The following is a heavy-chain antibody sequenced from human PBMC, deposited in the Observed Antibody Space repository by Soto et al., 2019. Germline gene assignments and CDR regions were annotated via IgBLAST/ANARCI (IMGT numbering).Heavy chain of an antibody. CDR3: ARVWDRTNWFDP. CDR1: GGTFSSYA. CDR2: IIPIFGTA. Sequence: GASVKVSCKASGGTFSSYAISWVRQAPGQGLEWMGGIIPIFGTANYAQKFQGRVTITADESTSTAYMELSSLRSEDTAVYYCARVWDRTNWFDPWGQGTLVTVSS. J-gene: IGHJ5*02. D-gene: IGHD3-16*01. V-gene: IGHV1-69*13.